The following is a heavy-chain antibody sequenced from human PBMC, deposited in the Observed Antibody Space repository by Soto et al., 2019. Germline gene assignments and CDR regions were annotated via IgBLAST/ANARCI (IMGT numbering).Heavy chain of an antibody. D-gene: IGHD6-6*01. J-gene: IGHJ4*02. CDR2: ISSSSSYI. CDR3: ARVGGQLVPGFDY. CDR1: GCTFSSYS. Sequence: PGGSLRLSCAASGCTFSSYSMNWVRQAPGKGLEWVSSISSSSSYIYYADSVKGRFTISRDNAKSSLYLQMNSLRAEDTAVYYCARVGGQLVPGFDYWGQGTLVTVSS. V-gene: IGHV3-21*01.